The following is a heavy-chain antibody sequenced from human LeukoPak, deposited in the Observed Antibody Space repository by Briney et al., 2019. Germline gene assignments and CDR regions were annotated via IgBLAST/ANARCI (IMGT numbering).Heavy chain of an antibody. CDR2: IYYSGST. D-gene: IGHD3-22*01. V-gene: IGHV4-59*01. Sequence: PSETLSLTCTVSGGSISSYSWSWIRQPPGKGLEWIGYIYYSGSTNYNPSLKSRVTILVDTSKNQFSLKLSSVTAADTAVYYCAREGGGDYYDSSAYYFDYWSQGTLVTVSS. CDR1: GGSISSYS. CDR3: AREGGGDYYDSSAYYFDY. J-gene: IGHJ4*02.